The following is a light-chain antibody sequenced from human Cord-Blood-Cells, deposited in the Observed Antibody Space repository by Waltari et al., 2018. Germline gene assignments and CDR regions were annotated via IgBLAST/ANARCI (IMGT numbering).Light chain of an antibody. CDR2: EVS. J-gene: IGLJ1*01. V-gene: IGLV2-14*01. Sequence: SVSGSPGQSITISCTGTSSDVGGYNYVSWYQQHPGKAPKLMIYEVSNRPSGVSNRFSGSKSGNTASLTISGLQAEDEADYYCSSYTSSSTLVFGTGTKVTVL. CDR3: SSYTSSSTLV. CDR1: SSDVGGYNY.